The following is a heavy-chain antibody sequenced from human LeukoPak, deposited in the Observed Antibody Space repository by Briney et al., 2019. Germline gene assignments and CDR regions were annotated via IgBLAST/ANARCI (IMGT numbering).Heavy chain of an antibody. CDR3: AKAFHDYNGREAFDI. Sequence: PGGSLRLSCAASGFTFSSYAMSWVRQAPGKGLEWVLAISGSGGSTYYADSVKGRFTISRDNSKNTLYLQMNSLRAEDTAVYYCAKAFHDYNGREAFDIWGQGTMVTVSS. J-gene: IGHJ3*02. D-gene: IGHD5-24*01. CDR1: GFTFSSYA. CDR2: ISGSGGST. V-gene: IGHV3-23*01.